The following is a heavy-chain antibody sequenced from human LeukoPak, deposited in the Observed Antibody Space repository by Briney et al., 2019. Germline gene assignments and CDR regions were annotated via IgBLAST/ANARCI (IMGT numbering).Heavy chain of an antibody. CDR1: GYNCTRYY. V-gene: IGHV1-2*02. CDR2: INPNSGGT. CDR3: ARMALLWFGEN. D-gene: IGHD3-10*01. J-gene: IGHJ3*01. Sequence: GASVKVSCKASGYNCTRYYMHWVRQAPGQGLEWMGWINPNSGGTNYAQKFQGRVTMTRDTSISTAYMELSRLRSDDTAVYYCARMALLWFGENWGQGTMVTVSS.